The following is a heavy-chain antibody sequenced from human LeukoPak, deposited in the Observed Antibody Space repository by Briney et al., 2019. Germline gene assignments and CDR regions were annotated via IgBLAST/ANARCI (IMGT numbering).Heavy chain of an antibody. CDR2: MNPNRGNT. CDR1: GYTFTSYD. Sequence: ASVKVSCKASGYTFTSYDINWVRQATGQGLEWMGWMNPNRGNTGYAQKFQGRVTMTRNTSISTAYMELSSLRSEDTAVYYCARAVRGVSARGTPIFYYMDVWGKGTTVTVSS. CDR3: ARAVRGVSARGTPIFYYMDV. J-gene: IGHJ6*03. V-gene: IGHV1-8*01. D-gene: IGHD3-10*02.